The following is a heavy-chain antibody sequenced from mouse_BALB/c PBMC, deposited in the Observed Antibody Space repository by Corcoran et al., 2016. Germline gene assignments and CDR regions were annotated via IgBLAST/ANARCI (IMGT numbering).Heavy chain of an antibody. CDR3: AREVPGGYPFEY. Sequence: EVQLQQSGPELVKPGASVKMSCKASGYTFTRYVMHWVKQKPGQGLEWIGYIYPHNDDTKYNEEFKGKATLTSDKSSSTAYMELNSLTSEDSAVYYGAREVPGGYPFEYWGQGTTLTVSS. D-gene: IGHD2-2*01. J-gene: IGHJ2*01. CDR1: GYTFTRYV. CDR2: IYPHNDDT. V-gene: IGHV1S136*01.